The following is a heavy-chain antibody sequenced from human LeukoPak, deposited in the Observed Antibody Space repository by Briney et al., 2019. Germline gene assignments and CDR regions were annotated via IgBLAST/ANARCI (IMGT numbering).Heavy chain of an antibody. D-gene: IGHD5-12*01. CDR3: ASGDIVATTASDY. CDR2: ISSSGSTI. CDR1: GFTFSSYA. V-gene: IGHV3-48*04. Sequence: GGSLRLSCAASGFTFSSYAMSWVRQAPGKGLEWVSHISSSGSTIYYADSVKGRFTISRDNAKNSLYLQMNSLRAEDTAVYYCASGDIVATTASDYWGQGTLVTVSS. J-gene: IGHJ4*02.